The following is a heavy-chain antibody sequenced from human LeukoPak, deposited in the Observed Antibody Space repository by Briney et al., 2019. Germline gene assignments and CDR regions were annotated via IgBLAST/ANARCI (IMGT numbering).Heavy chain of an antibody. J-gene: IGHJ4*02. D-gene: IGHD3-22*01. V-gene: IGHV1-8*01. CDR2: MNPNSGNT. CDR3: ARGGHYYDSSGSKGFDY. Sequence: ASVKVSCKASGYTFTSYDINWVRQATGQGLEWMGWMNPNSGNTGYAQKFQGRVTMTRNTSISTAYMELSSLRSEDTAVYYCARGGHYYDSSGSKGFDYWGQGTLVTVSS. CDR1: GYTFTSYD.